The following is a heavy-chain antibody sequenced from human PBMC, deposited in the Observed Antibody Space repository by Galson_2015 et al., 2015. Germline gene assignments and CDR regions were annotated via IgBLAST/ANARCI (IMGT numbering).Heavy chain of an antibody. CDR2: INTSSCFL. CDR1: GFTLSSYW. J-gene: IGHJ3*02. V-gene: IGHV3-21*01. D-gene: IGHD3-9*01. Sequence: SLRLSCAASGFTLSSYWMNWVRQAPGKGLEWVSYINTSSCFLYYADSLKGRFTISRDNAKNLLYLQMNSLRDEDTAVFYCATFEGHDAFDIWGQGTMVTVSS. CDR3: ATFEGHDAFDI.